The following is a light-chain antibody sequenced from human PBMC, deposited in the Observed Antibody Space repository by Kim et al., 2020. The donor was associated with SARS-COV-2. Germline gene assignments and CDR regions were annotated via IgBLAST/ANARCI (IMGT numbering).Light chain of an antibody. CDR3: QQYDSSRT. V-gene: IGKV3-20*01. CDR2: GAS. CDR1: QSVSSGY. Sequence: LSPGERASLSCRASQSVSSGYLAWHQQKPGQAPRLLIYGASSRATGIPDRFSGSGSGTDFTLTISRLEPEYFAVYYCQQYDSSRTFGQGTKVDIK. J-gene: IGKJ1*01.